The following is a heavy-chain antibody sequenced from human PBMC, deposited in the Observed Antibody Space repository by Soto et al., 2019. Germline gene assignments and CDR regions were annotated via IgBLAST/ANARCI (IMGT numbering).Heavy chain of an antibody. CDR2: IDYSGGT. Sequence: QVQLQESGPGLVKPSQTLSLTCTVSGGSISSGDYYWSWIRQPPGKGLEWIGYIDYSGGTYYNPSPKSRVTLPVDTSKNQFSLKLSSLPAADTAVYYCARLVQLLQGRWFDPWGQGTLVTVSS. J-gene: IGHJ5*02. CDR3: ARLVQLLQGRWFDP. CDR1: GGSISSGDYY. V-gene: IGHV4-30-4*01. D-gene: IGHD2-15*01.